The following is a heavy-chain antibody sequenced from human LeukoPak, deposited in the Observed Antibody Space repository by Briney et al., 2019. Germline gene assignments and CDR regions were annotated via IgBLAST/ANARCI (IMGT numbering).Heavy chain of an antibody. Sequence: SVKVSCKASGGTFSSYTISWVRQAPGQALEWMGRIIPILGIANYAQKFQGRVTITADKSTSTAYMELSSLRSEDTAVYYCASSIWVDYYDSSGNNYYYYGMDVWGQGTTVTVSS. CDR3: ASSIWVDYYDSSGNNYYYYGMDV. V-gene: IGHV1-69*02. D-gene: IGHD3-22*01. J-gene: IGHJ6*02. CDR1: GGTFSSYT. CDR2: IIPILGIA.